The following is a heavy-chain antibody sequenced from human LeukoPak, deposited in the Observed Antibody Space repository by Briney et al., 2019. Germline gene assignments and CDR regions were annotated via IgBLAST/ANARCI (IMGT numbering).Heavy chain of an antibody. V-gene: IGHV4-61*01. J-gene: IGHJ5*02. D-gene: IGHD1-26*01. Sequence: ESSETLSLTCTVSGGSISSSSYYWSWIRQPPGKGLEWIGYIYYSGSINYNPSLKSRVTISVDTSKNQFSLKLSSVTAADTAVYYCARDGGSYHNWFDPWGQGTLVTVSS. CDR1: GGSISSSSYY. CDR3: ARDGGSYHNWFDP. CDR2: IYYSGSI.